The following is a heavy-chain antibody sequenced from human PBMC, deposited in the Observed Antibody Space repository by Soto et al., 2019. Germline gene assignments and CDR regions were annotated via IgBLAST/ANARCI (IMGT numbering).Heavy chain of an antibody. V-gene: IGHV3-23*01. CDR2: ISGSGGST. J-gene: IGHJ4*02. Sequence: GGSLRLSCAASGFTFSSYAMSWVRQAPGKGLEWVSAISGSGGSTYYADSVKGRFTISRDNSKNTLYLQMNSLRAEDTAVYYCAKSHTNSWGGSCYYFDYWGQETLVTVS. CDR3: AKSHTNSWGGSCYYFDY. CDR1: GFTFSSYA. D-gene: IGHD2-15*01.